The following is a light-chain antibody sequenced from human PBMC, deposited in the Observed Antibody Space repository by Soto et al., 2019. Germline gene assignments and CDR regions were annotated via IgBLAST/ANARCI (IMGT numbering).Light chain of an antibody. Sequence: QSVLTQPASVSGSPGQSITISCTGTSSDVGGYNYVSWYQQHPGKAPKLMIYEVSNRPSGVSNRFSGSKSGNKASLTISGLQAEDEADYYCSSYTSSSTHVVFGGGTKLTVL. CDR2: EVS. CDR3: SSYTSSSTHVV. CDR1: SSDVGGYNY. J-gene: IGLJ2*01. V-gene: IGLV2-14*01.